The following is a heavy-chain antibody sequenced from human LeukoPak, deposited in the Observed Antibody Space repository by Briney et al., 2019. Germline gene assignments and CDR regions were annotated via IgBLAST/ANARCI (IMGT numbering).Heavy chain of an antibody. CDR2: IIPIFGTA. CDR1: GGTFSSYA. J-gene: IGHJ5*02. CDR3: ARNVYSSSSWYNWFDP. D-gene: IGHD6-6*01. V-gene: IGHV1-69*13. Sequence: ASVKVSCKASGGTFSSYAISWVRQAPGQGLEWMGGIIPIFGTANYAQKFQGRVTITADESTSTAYMELSSLRSEDTAVYYCARNVYSSSSWYNWFDPWGQGTLVTVSS.